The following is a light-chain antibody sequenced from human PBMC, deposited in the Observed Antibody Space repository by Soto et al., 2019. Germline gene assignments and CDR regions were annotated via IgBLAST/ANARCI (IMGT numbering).Light chain of an antibody. CDR3: CSYAGSPYV. CDR2: DVS. Sequence: QSALTQPRSVSGSPGQSVAISCTGTSSDVGDYNYVSWYQQHPGKAPKVMIYDVSKRPSGVPDRFSGSKSGNTASLTISGLQAEDEADYYCCSYAGSPYVFGTVTKVTVL. V-gene: IGLV2-11*01. CDR1: SSDVGDYNY. J-gene: IGLJ1*01.